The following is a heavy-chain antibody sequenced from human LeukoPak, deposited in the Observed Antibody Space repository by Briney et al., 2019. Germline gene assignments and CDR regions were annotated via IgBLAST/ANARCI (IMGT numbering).Heavy chain of an antibody. V-gene: IGHV4-59*01. D-gene: IGHD3-10*01. J-gene: IGHJ5*02. CDR2: IYYSGST. CDR3: ARVSTMVRGVIGIDP. CDR1: GGSISSYY. Sequence: PSETLSLTCTVSGGSISSYYWSWIRQPPGKGLEWIGYIYYSGSTNYNPSLKSRVTISVDTSKNQFSLKLSSVTAADTAVYYCARVSTMVRGVIGIDPWGQGTPVTVSS.